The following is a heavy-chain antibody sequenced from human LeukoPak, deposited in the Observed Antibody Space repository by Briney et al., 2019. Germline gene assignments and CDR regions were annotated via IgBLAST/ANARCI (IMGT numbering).Heavy chain of an antibody. CDR3: ARSYFDI. V-gene: IGHV4-31*03. J-gene: IGHJ3*02. Sequence: SETLSLTCTVSGGSISSGGYHWSWIRQHPGKGLEWIGYIYYSGSTYYNPSLKSRVTISVVTSKNQFSLKLSSVTAADTAVYYCARSYFDIWGQGTMVTVSS. CDR1: GGSISSGGYH. CDR2: IYYSGST.